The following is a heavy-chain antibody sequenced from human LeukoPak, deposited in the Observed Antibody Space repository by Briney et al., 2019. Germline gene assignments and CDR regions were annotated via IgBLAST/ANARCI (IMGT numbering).Heavy chain of an antibody. J-gene: IGHJ4*02. V-gene: IGHV3-7*01. CDR2: IKQDGSEK. CDR1: GFTVSSNY. Sequence: PGGSLRLSCAASGFTVSSNYMSWVRQAPGKGLEWVANIKQDGSEKYYMDSVKGRFTISRDNAKNSLYLQMNSLRAEDTAVYYCARDRNGRHFDYWGQGTLVTVSS. D-gene: IGHD2-8*01. CDR3: ARDRNGRHFDY.